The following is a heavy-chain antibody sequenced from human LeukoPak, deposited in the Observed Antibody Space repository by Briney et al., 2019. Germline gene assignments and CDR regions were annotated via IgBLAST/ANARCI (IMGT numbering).Heavy chain of an antibody. V-gene: IGHV4-38-2*02. CDR1: GGSISGNYY. CDR3: ASLIQLWFFDY. CDR2: IYHSGST. D-gene: IGHD5-18*01. Sequence: PSETLSLTCTVSGGSISGNYYWGWIRQPPGKGLEWIGSIYHSGSTYYNPSLKSRVTISVDTSKNQFSLKLSSVTAADTAVYYCASLIQLWFFDYWGQGTLVTVSS. J-gene: IGHJ4*02.